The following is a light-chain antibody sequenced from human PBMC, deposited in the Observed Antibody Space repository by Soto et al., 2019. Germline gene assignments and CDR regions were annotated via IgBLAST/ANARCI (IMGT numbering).Light chain of an antibody. CDR2: DAS. CDR3: QHYNSYSS. J-gene: IGKJ2*03. V-gene: IGKV1-5*01. CDR1: QGVSSW. Sequence: DIQMTQSPSTLSASVGDRVTITCRASQGVSSWLAWYQQKPGKAPNLLIYDASSLESGVPSRFSGSGYGTEFTLTISSLQPDDSATYYCQHYNSYSSFGQGTKLEIK.